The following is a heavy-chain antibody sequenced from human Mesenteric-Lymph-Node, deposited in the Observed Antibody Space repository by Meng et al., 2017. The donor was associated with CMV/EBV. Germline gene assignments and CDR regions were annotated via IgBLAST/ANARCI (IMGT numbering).Heavy chain of an antibody. V-gene: IGHV4-34*01. CDR2: INHSGST. CDR1: GVSFSGDY. Sequence: QVQLQLWCVRPLKPSETLSLPCAVYGVSFSGDYWSWIRQPPGKGLEWIGEINHSGSTNYNPSLKSRVTISVDTSKNQFSLKLSSVTAADTAVYYCARHQRWLKSEGGFNYWGQGTLVTVSS. CDR3: ARHQRWLKSEGGFNY. D-gene: IGHD4-23*01. J-gene: IGHJ4*02.